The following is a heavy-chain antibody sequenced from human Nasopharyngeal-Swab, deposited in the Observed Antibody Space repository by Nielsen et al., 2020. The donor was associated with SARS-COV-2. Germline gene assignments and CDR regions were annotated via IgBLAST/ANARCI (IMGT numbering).Heavy chain of an antibody. CDR3: ASCIVATAYGPSLYYYYAMDV. V-gene: IGHV1-69*04. CDR1: GGTFNNYV. CDR2: IIPMLGIA. J-gene: IGHJ6*02. D-gene: IGHD5-12*01. Sequence: SVKVSCKASGGTFNNYVFSWVRQAPGQGLEWMGRIIPMLGIANYAQKFQGRVTITADKPTSTAYMELSSLRSEDAAVYYCASCIVATAYGPSLYYYYAMDVWGQGTTVTVSS.